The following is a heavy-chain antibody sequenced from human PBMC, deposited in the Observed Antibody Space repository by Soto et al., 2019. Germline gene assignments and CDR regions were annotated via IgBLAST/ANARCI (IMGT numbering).Heavy chain of an antibody. Sequence: KPSETLSLTCAVYGGSFSGYYWSWIRQPPGKGLEWIGEINHSGSTNYNPSLKSRLSISTDTSDNQFSLRLNSVTAADTAVYYCATSLVTSRAMVDYWGQGTPVTVSS. CDR2: INHSGST. CDR1: GGSFSGYY. D-gene: IGHD1-26*01. CDR3: ATSLVTSRAMVDY. V-gene: IGHV4-34*09. J-gene: IGHJ4*02.